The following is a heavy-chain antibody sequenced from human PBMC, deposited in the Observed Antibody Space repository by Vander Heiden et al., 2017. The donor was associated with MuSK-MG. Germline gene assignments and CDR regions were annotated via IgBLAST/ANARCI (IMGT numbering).Heavy chain of an antibody. CDR1: GYSISSGYY. J-gene: IGHJ4*02. CDR2: IYHSGST. Sequence: QVQLQESGPGLVKPSETLSLTCTVSGYSISSGYYWGWIRQPPGKGLEWIGNIYHSGSTSYNRSLRSRVTISVDTSKNQFSLKLSSVTAADTAVYYCARHLGYGNNWSPIDYWGQGTLVTVSS. D-gene: IGHD6-13*01. CDR3: ARHLGYGNNWSPIDY. V-gene: IGHV4-38-2*02.